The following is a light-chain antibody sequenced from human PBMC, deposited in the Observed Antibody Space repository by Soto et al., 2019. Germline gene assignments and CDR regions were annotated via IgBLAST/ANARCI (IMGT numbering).Light chain of an antibody. CDR3: QQYYSTPPF. J-gene: IGKJ5*01. CDR1: QSVLYSSNNKNY. CDR2: WAS. Sequence: DIVMTQSQDSLAVSLGERATINCKSSQSVLYSSNNKNYLAWYQQKPGQPPKLLIYWASTRESGVPDRFSGSGSGTDFTLTISSLQAEDVAVYYCQQYYSTPPFFGQGTRLEIK. V-gene: IGKV4-1*01.